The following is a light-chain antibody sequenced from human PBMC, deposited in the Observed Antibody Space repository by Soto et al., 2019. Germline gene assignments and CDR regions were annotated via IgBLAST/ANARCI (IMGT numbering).Light chain of an antibody. Sequence: QSALTQPASVSGSPGQSITISCTGTSSDVGGYNYVSWYQQHPGKAPKLMIYDVSNRPSGVSNRFSGSKSGNTASLTISGLQAEDEGDYYCSSYSSSSSVVFGGGTKLPVL. CDR1: SSDVGGYNY. V-gene: IGLV2-14*03. CDR2: DVS. CDR3: SSYSSSSSVV. J-gene: IGLJ2*01.